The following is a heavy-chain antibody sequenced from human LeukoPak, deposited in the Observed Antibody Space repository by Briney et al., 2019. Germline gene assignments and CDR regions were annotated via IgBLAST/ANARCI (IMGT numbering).Heavy chain of an antibody. CDR1: GFTFSSYS. J-gene: IGHJ4*02. CDR2: IRYDGSNK. D-gene: IGHD2-21*02. CDR3: ARDVGGGDAFDY. Sequence: GGSLRLSCAASGFTFSSYSMNWVRQAPGKGLEWVAFIRYDGSNKYYADSVKGRFTISRDNSKNTLFLQMNSLRAEDTAVYFCARDVGGGDAFDYWGQGTLVTVSS. V-gene: IGHV3-30*02.